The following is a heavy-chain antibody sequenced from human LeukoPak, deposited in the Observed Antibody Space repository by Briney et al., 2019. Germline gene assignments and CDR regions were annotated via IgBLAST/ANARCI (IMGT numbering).Heavy chain of an antibody. Sequence: GGSLRLSCAASGFTSSSNYMSWVRQAPGKGLEWVSVIYSDDRTYYADSVKGRFTISRHTSKKTLYLQMNSLRAEDTAVYYCAREVMAKRRAFDIWGQGTVVTVSS. CDR2: IYSDDRT. J-gene: IGHJ3*02. D-gene: IGHD2-8*01. CDR1: GFTSSSNY. CDR3: AREVMAKRRAFDI. V-gene: IGHV3-53*04.